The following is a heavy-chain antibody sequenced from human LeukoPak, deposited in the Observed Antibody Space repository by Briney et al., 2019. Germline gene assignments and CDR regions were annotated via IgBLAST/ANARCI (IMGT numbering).Heavy chain of an antibody. CDR1: GYTFTSYY. J-gene: IGHJ4*02. Sequence: ASVKVSCKASGYTFTSYYMHWVRQAPGQGLEWMGIINHSGGSTSYAQKFQGRVTMTRDTSTSTVYMELSSLRSEDTAVYYCASAAYYYDSSGYLDYWGQGTLVTVSS. D-gene: IGHD3-22*01. CDR2: INHSGGST. V-gene: IGHV1-46*01. CDR3: ASAAYYYDSSGYLDY.